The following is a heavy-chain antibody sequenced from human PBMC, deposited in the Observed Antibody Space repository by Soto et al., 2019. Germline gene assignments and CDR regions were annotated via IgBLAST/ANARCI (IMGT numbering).Heavy chain of an antibody. D-gene: IGHD3-10*01. CDR3: ARSYGSGNYYGVPSNWFDP. CDR2: IYYSGST. CDR1: GGSISSYY. V-gene: IGHV4-59*12. J-gene: IGHJ5*02. Sequence: PSETLSLTCTVSGGSISSYYWSWIRQPPGKGLEWIGYIYYSGSTYYNPSLKSRVTISLDSSKNHFSLKLSSVTAADTAVYYCARSYGSGNYYGVPSNWFDPWGQGILVTVSS.